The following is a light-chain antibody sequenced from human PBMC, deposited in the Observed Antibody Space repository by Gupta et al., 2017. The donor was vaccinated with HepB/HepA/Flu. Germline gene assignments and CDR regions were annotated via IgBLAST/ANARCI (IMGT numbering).Light chain of an antibody. CDR1: NLGDKY. CDR2: RDN. V-gene: IGLV3-1*01. J-gene: IGLJ2*01. Sequence: SYELTQPPSVSVSPGQTASITCSGDNLGDKYVCWYHQKPGPSPVLVIYRDNKRPSGIPERFSASNSGNTATLTISGTQAMDEADYYCQTWDSSSVVFGGGTELTVL. CDR3: QTWDSSSVV.